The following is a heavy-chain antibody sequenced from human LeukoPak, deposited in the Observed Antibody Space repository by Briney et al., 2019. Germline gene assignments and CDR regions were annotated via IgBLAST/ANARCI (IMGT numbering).Heavy chain of an antibody. CDR2: IYTSGST. Sequence: PSETLSLTCTVSGGSISSYYLSWIRQPAGKGLEWIGRIYTSGSTNYNPSLKSRVTMSVDTSKNQFSLKLSSVTAADTAVYYCARAGRYVWGSYLFDYWGQGTLVTVSS. D-gene: IGHD3-16*01. CDR3: ARAGRYVWGSYLFDY. V-gene: IGHV4-4*07. J-gene: IGHJ4*02. CDR1: GGSISSYY.